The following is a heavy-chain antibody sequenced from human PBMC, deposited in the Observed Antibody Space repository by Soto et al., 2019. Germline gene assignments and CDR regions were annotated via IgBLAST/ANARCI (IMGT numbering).Heavy chain of an antibody. CDR2: IIPILGIA. J-gene: IGHJ5*02. CDR1: GGTFSSYT. CDR3: ARKAAAGSIWFDP. Sequence: QVQLVQSGAEVKKPGSSVKVSCKASGGTFSSYTISWVRQAPGQGLEWMGRIIPILGIANYAQKFQGRVTITADKSTSTAYMELSGLRSEDTAVYYCARKAAAGSIWFDPWGQGTLVTVSS. D-gene: IGHD6-13*01. V-gene: IGHV1-69*02.